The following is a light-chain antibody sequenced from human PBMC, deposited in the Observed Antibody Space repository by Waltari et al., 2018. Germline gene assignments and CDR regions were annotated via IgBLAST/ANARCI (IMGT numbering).Light chain of an antibody. J-gene: IGKJ2*01. CDR2: AAS. CDR3: QQYGSSQYT. Sequence: EIVLTPSPGTLSLSPGERATLSCRASQSVSNNYLAWYQQKPGQAPRLLLYAASSRVTGIPDRISGSGSGTDFTLTISRLEPEDFAVYHCQQYGSSQYTFGQGTKLEI. CDR1: QSVSNNY. V-gene: IGKV3-20*01.